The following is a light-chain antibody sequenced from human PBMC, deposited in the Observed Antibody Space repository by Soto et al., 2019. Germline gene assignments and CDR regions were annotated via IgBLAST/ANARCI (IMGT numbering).Light chain of an antibody. V-gene: IGKV3-11*01. CDR3: QQRSHWPQGVT. J-gene: IGKJ3*01. CDR2: DAS. CDR1: QSVSSY. Sequence: EIVLTQSPATLSLSPGEIATLSCRASQSVSSYLAWYQQKPGQAPRLLIYDASNRATGIPARFSGSGSGTDFTVTISSLEPEAYAVYYCQQRSHWPQGVTVCPCTKVDI.